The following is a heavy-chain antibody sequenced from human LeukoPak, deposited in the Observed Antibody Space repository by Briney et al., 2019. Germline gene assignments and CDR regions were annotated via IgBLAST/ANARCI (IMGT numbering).Heavy chain of an antibody. D-gene: IGHD6-19*01. V-gene: IGHV4-4*02. CDR1: GGSISSSNW. J-gene: IGHJ3*02. CDR3: ARGVQQWLVAFDI. Sequence: SGTLSLTCAVSGGSISSSNWWSWVRQPPGKGLEWIGEIYHSGSTNYNPSLKSRVTISVDKFKNQFSLKLSSVTAADTAVYYCARGVQQWLVAFDIWGQGTMVTVSS. CDR2: IYHSGST.